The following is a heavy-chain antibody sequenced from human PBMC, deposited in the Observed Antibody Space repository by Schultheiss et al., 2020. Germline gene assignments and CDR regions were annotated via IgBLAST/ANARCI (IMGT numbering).Heavy chain of an antibody. Sequence: SQTLSLTCDVSGDSISGYYWSWIRQPPGKGLEWIGYIYYSGSTDYNPSLKGRVSISLDTSKNQFSLKLTSVTAADTAIYYCARDRYNWNYGLDVWGQGTTVTVSS. CDR1: GDSISGYY. V-gene: IGHV4-59*01. CDR2: IYYSGST. J-gene: IGHJ6*02. CDR3: ARDRYNWNYGLDV. D-gene: IGHD1-1*01.